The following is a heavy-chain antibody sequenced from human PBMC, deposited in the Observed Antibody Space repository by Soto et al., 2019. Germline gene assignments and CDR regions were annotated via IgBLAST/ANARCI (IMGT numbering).Heavy chain of an antibody. CDR2: IYYSGST. CDR1: GGSIRSYY. V-gene: IGHV4-59*08. Sequence: SETLSLTCSVSGGSIRSYYWNWIRQPPGKGLEWIGYIYYSGSTNYNPSLKSRVTISVDTSNNQFSLKLSSVTAADTAVYYCATGGGLYCSSTSCPKYDYFYMDVWGKGATVTVSS. J-gene: IGHJ6*03. CDR3: ATGGGLYCSSTSCPKYDYFYMDV. D-gene: IGHD2-2*01.